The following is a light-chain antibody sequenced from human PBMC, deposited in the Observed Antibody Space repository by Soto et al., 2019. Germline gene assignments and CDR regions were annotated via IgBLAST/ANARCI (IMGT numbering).Light chain of an antibody. V-gene: IGKV1-17*01. Sequence: DIQMTQSPSSLSASVGDRVTFTCRASQGIRNDLGWYQQKPGKAPKRLIYAPSSLQSGVPSRFSGSGTDFTREFTLTISSLQPEDFATYYCLQYNSYPRTFGQGTKLEIK. J-gene: IGKJ2*01. CDR3: LQYNSYPRT. CDR1: QGIRND. CDR2: APS.